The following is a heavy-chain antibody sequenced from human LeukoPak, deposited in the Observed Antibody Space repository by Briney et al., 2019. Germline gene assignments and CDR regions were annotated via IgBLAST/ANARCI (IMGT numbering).Heavy chain of an antibody. CDR2: IDNSGVNT. Sequence: GGSLRLSCAASGFTFSTYAFTWVRQAPGKGLEWVSSIDNSGVNTYYADSLKGRFTISRDNSKNTLYLQMNSLTAADTAVYYCAGVRQGGYYYGMDVWGQGTTVTVSS. CDR1: GFTFSTYA. D-gene: IGHD3-10*01. V-gene: IGHV3-23*01. J-gene: IGHJ6*02. CDR3: AGVRQGGYYYGMDV.